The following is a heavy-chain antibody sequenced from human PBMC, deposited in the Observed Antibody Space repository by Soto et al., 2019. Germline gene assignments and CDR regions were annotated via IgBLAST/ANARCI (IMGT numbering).Heavy chain of an antibody. CDR3: AKDGHRGTLTTYYYGSGSYRNWFDP. Sequence: GGSLRLSCAASGFTFSSYAMSWVRQAPGKGLEWVSAISGSGGSTYYADSVKGRFTISRDNSKNTLYLQMNSLRAEDTAVYYCAKDGHRGTLTTYYYGSGSYRNWFDPWGQGTLVTVSS. CDR1: GFTFSSYA. CDR2: ISGSGGST. D-gene: IGHD3-10*01. J-gene: IGHJ5*02. V-gene: IGHV3-23*01.